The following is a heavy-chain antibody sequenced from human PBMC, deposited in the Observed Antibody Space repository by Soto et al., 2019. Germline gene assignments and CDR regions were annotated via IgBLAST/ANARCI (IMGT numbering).Heavy chain of an antibody. J-gene: IGHJ1*01. CDR2: IYYSGST. V-gene: IGHV4-39*01. CDR3: ARRFEYFHH. Sequence: QLQLQESGPGLVKPSETLSLTCTVSGGSIPSSSHYWGWIRQPPGKGLEWIGSIYYSGSTYYNPSLKSRVTISVDTSKTQFSLKLSSVTAADTAVYYCARRFEYFHHWGQGTLVTVSS. CDR1: GGSIPSSSHY.